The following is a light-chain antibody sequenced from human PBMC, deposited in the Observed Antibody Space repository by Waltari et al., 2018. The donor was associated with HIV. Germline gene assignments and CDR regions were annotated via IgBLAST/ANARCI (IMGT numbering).Light chain of an antibody. J-gene: IGLJ1*01. V-gene: IGLV2-14*03. CDR2: DVN. CDR1: SSDVGAYDY. Sequence: QSALTQHASVSGSPGQSITISCTGTSSDVGAYDYVSWYQQHPGKAPKLMIYDVNNRPSGVSHRFSGSKSATTASLTISGLQAEDEADYYCSSYTTSSTYVFGTGTKVTVL. CDR3: SSYTTSSTYV.